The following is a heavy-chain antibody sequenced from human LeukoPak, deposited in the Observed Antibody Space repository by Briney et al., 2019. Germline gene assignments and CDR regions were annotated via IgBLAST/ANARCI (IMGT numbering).Heavy chain of an antibody. CDR2: IGSSISYI. CDR1: GFTFSSYS. V-gene: IGHV3-21*01. CDR3: AREGYYSGMDV. Sequence: GGSLSHTCAASGFTFSSYSMKWVRQAPGKGLEWVSFIGSSISYISYADSVKGRFTISRDNAKNSLYLQMNSLRAEDTAVYYCAREGYYSGMDVWGEGTPVTVSS. J-gene: IGHJ6*04.